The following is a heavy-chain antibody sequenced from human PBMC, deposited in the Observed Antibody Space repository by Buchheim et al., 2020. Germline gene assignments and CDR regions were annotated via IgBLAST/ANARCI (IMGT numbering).Heavy chain of an antibody. J-gene: IGHJ4*02. CDR2: ISYDGSNK. Sequence: QVQLVESGGGVVQPGRSLRLSCAASGFTFSSYAMHWVRQAPGKGLEWVAVISYDGSNKYYADSVKGRFTISRDNSKTTLYLQMNSLRAEDTAVYYCARATTVAGDFDYWGQGTL. D-gene: IGHD6-19*01. V-gene: IGHV3-30*04. CDR1: GFTFSSYA. CDR3: ARATTVAGDFDY.